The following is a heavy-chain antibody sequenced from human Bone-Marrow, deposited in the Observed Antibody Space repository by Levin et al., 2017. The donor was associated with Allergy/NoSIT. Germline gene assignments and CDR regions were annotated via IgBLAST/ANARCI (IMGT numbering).Heavy chain of an antibody. D-gene: IGHD3-22*01. CDR3: AATYYFDTSGHDY. CDR1: GFTFSSYG. Sequence: AGGSLRLSCAASGFTFSSYGMSWVRQAPGKGLEWVASISGRGDNPYYAESGRGRFFISRDNSRNTLYLQMNSLRVEDTAVYYCAATYYFDTSGHDYWGHGTLVTVSS. J-gene: IGHJ4*01. V-gene: IGHV3-23*01. CDR2: ISGRGDNP.